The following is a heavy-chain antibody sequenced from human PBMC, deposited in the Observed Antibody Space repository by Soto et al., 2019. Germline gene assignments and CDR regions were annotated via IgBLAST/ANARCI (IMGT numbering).Heavy chain of an antibody. CDR3: ARLWDYYGSGSYYNQFDY. D-gene: IGHD3-10*01. CDR2: IYYSGST. V-gene: IGHV4-39*01. Sequence: SETLSLTCTVSGGSISSSIYYWGWIRQPPGKGLEWIGSIYYSGSTYYNPSLKSRVTISVDTSKNQFSLKLSSVTAADTAVYYCARLWDYYGSGSYYNQFDYWGQGTLVTVS. J-gene: IGHJ4*02. CDR1: GGSISSSIYY.